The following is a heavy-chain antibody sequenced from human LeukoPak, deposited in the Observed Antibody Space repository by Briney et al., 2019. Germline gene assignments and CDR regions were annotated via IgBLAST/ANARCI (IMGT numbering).Heavy chain of an antibody. CDR1: GFTFSSYA. CDR3: AKGYYDYVWGSYYFDY. V-gene: IGHV3-23*01. D-gene: IGHD3-16*01. J-gene: IGHJ4*02. CDR2: ISGSGGST. Sequence: GGSLRLSCAASGFTFSSYAMSWVRQAPGKGLEWVSAISGSGGSTYYADSVKGRFTISRDNSRDTLYLQMNSLRAEDTAVYYCAKGYYDYVWGSYYFDYWGREPWSPSPQ.